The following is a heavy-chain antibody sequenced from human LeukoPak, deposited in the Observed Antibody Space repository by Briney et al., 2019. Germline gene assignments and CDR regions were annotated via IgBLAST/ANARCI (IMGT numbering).Heavy chain of an antibody. V-gene: IGHV3-48*02. CDR2: ISGVGISGTSSTI. J-gene: IGHJ5*02. CDR3: ARDRDYDFWSGYWALDP. D-gene: IGHD3-3*01. CDR1: GFTVSTNY. Sequence: PGGSLRLSCAASGFTVSTNYMNWVRQAPGKGLEWVSYISGVGISGTSSTIYYADSVKGRFTISRDNDKNSVYLQMNNVRDEDTAVYYCARDRDYDFWSGYWALDPWGQGTLVTVSS.